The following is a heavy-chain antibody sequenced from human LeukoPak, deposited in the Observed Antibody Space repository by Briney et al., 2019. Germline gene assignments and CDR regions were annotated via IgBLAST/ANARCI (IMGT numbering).Heavy chain of an antibody. CDR2: IWYDGSNK. CDR1: GFTFSSYG. D-gene: IGHD1-14*01. V-gene: IGHV3-33*01. J-gene: IGHJ4*02. CDR3: ARGLKPGYYFDY. Sequence: GSLRLSCAASGFTFSSYGMHWVRQAPGKGLEWVAVIWYDGSNKYYADSVKGRFTISRDNSKNTLYLQMNSLRAEDTAVYYCARGLKPGYYFDYWGQGTLVTVSS.